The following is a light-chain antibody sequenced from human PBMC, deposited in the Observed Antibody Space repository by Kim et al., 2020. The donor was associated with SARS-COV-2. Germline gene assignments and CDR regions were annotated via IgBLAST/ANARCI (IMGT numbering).Light chain of an antibody. CDR3: QQSFSLPHT. CDR2: TAS. Sequence: DIQMTQSPSSLSASVGDRVTIACRASLDVRNHVNWYQQKPGKAPKLLICTASNVQSGVPSRFSASGSGTDFTLTISSLQPEDFATYYCQQSFSLPHTFAGGTKVDIK. CDR1: LDVRNH. J-gene: IGKJ4*01. V-gene: IGKV1-39*01.